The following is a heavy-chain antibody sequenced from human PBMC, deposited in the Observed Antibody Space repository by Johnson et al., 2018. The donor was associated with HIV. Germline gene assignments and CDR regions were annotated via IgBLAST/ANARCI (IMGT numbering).Heavy chain of an antibody. CDR2: INYNGGST. CDR1: GFTFSNYG. Sequence: VQLVESGGGVVQPGGSLRLSCAASGFTFSNYGMHWVRQAPGKGLEWVSGINYNGGSTGYADSVRDRFSISRDNAKNSLYLQMDSLRVEDTAVYYCASPSLAWGVDAFDIWGQGTMVTVSS. J-gene: IGHJ3*02. D-gene: IGHD3-10*01. V-gene: IGHV3-20*04. CDR3: ASPSLAWGVDAFDI.